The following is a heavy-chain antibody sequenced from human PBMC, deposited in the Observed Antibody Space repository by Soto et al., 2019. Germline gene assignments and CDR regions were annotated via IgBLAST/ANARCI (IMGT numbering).Heavy chain of an antibody. CDR1: GFTFSSYS. V-gene: IGHV3-48*02. J-gene: IGHJ5*02. D-gene: IGHD6-6*01. CDR2: ISSSSSNII. Sequence: GGSLRLSCAASGFTFSSYSMNWVRQAPGKGLEWVSYISSSSSNIIYYAESVKGRFTISRDNAKNSLYLQMNSLRDEDTAVYYCARSIAARLNWFDPWGQGTLVTVSS. CDR3: ARSIAARLNWFDP.